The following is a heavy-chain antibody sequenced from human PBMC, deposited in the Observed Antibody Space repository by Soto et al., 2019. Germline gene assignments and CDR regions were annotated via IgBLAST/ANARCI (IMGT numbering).Heavy chain of an antibody. Sequence: GGSLTLSCPASGLCFSTLLMSWVRQAPGKGLEWVANIKQGGNEKFYVDSVKVRITISRDNDTKSLYLQMDRLRVEDTAVYYCVGALTYEVPYYYYGMDVWGQGTTVTVSS. CDR2: IKQGGNEK. CDR1: GLCFSTLL. CDR3: VGALTYEVPYYYYGMDV. D-gene: IGHD3-16*01. J-gene: IGHJ6*02. V-gene: IGHV3-7*01.